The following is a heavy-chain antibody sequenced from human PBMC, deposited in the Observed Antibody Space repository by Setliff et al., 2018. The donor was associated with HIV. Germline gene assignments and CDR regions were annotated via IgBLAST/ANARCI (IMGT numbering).Heavy chain of an antibody. CDR3: ARVRRHSGRPGTFDI. CDR2: ISSSSSYT. J-gene: IGHJ3*02. D-gene: IGHD5-12*01. CDR1: GFPFSDYY. V-gene: IGHV3-11*05. Sequence: ALKISCAASGFPFSDYYMSWIRQAPGKGLEWVSCISSSSSYTNYADSVKGRFTISRDNAKNSLYLQMNSLRAEDTAVYYCARVRRHSGRPGTFDIWGQGTMVTVSS.